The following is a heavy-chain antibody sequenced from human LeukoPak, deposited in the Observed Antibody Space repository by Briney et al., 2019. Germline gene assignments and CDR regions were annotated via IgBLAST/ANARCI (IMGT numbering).Heavy chain of an antibody. J-gene: IGHJ4*02. CDR3: ARVRIAAAGTGGGYYFDY. CDR1: GFTFSDYY. D-gene: IGHD6-13*01. V-gene: IGHV3-11*01. CDR2: ISSSGSTI. Sequence: GGSLRLSCAASGFTFSDYYMSWIRQAPGKGLEWVSYISSSGSTIYHADSVKGRFTISRDNAKNSLYLQMNSLRAEDTAVYYCARVRIAAAGTGGGYYFDYWGQGTLVTVSS.